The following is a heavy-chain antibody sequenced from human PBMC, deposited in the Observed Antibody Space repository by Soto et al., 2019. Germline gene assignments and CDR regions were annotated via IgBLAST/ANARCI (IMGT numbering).Heavy chain of an antibody. CDR2: IIPVLGPA. CDR1: GTTFNTFA. Sequence: QVQLVQSGAEVKKPGSSVKVSCTASGTTFNTFAISWVRQAPGQGLEWMGGIIPVLGPAFYSQKFQGRVTITADKSTTTAYLELSSLRSEDTAVYYCARAAKRYFDKWGKGTLVTVSS. CDR3: ARAAKRYFDK. V-gene: IGHV1-69*06. J-gene: IGHJ4*02.